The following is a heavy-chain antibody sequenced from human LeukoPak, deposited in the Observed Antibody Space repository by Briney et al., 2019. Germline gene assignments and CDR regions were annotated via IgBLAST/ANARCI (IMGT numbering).Heavy chain of an antibody. V-gene: IGHV1-69*01. CDR3: ARDSGLRYFDWLSPGDAFDI. CDR2: IIPIFCTA. CDR1: GGTFSSYA. J-gene: IGHJ3*02. D-gene: IGHD3-9*01. Sequence: SVKVSCKASGGTFSSYAISWVRQAPGQGLEWMGGIIPIFCTANYAQKFQGGVTITADESTSTAYMELSSLRSEDTAVYYCARDSGLRYFDWLSPGDAFDIWGQGTMVTVSS.